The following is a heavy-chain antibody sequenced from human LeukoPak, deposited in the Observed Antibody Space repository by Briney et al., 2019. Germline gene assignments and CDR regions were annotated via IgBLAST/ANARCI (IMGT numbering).Heavy chain of an antibody. Sequence: PGGSLRLSCAASRFTLSTYWMSWVRQAPGKGLEWVGRIKSKTDGGTTDYAAPVKGRFTISRDDSKNTLYLQMNSLKTEDTAVYYCTTDPHYDFWSGYYLDYWGQGTLLTVSS. V-gene: IGHV3-15*01. D-gene: IGHD3-3*01. J-gene: IGHJ4*02. CDR2: IKSKTDGGTT. CDR3: TTDPHYDFWSGYYLDY. CDR1: RFTLSTYW.